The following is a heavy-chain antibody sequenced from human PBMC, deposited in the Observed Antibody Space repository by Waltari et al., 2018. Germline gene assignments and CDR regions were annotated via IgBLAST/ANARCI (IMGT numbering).Heavy chain of an antibody. Sequence: QAQLQESGGGVVQPGRSLRLSCAVSGRSFSNYGMHWVRQAPGKGLGWVATLYSDGSQIYYSDSVRGRFTISRDISRNTLYLQMDSLRREDTGVYYCARERGGASMNLWARGTRVTVSS. V-gene: IGHV3-30*19. D-gene: IGHD3-16*01. CDR3: ARERGGASMNL. CDR2: LYSDGSQI. CDR1: GRSFSNYG. J-gene: IGHJ1*01.